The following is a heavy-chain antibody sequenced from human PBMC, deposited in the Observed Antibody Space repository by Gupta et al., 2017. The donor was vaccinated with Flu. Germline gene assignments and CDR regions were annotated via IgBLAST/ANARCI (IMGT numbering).Heavy chain of an antibody. D-gene: IGHD6-19*01. J-gene: IGHJ5*02. Sequence: PGKGLEWVAVIWYDGSNKYYADSVKGRFTISRDNSKNTLYLQMNSLRAEDTAVYYCARDPGIAVAVDNWFDPWGQGTLVTVSS. CDR2: IWYDGSNK. V-gene: IGHV3-33*01. CDR3: ARDPGIAVAVDNWFDP.